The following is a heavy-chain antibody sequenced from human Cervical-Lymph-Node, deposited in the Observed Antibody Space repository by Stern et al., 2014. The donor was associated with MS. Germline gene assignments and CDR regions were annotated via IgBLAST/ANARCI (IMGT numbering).Heavy chain of an antibody. D-gene: IGHD2-21*02. J-gene: IGHJ6*02. Sequence: QVQLVQSGAEVKKPGASVQVSCKTHGYTFSSYYIHWVRQAPGQGLEWLGIINPKGGSTTYAQKFQVRVTMTTDTSTSTVYMDLSRLRSEDAAVYYCARDRLTKSYYGMDVWGQGTPVTVSS. CDR3: ARDRLTKSYYGMDV. V-gene: IGHV1-46*01. CDR2: INPKGGST. CDR1: GYTFSSYY.